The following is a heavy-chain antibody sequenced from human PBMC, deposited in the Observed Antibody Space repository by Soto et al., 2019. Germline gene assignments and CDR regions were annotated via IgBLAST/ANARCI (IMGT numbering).Heavy chain of an antibody. CDR1: GYTFTSYA. Sequence: QVQLVQSGAEVKKPGASVKVSCKASGYTFTSYAMHWVRQAPGQRLEWMGWINAGNGNTKYSHKFQGRVTITRDTSASTAYMELSSLRSEDTAVYYCASGQLWFGYFDYWGQGTLVTVSS. CDR3: ASGQLWFGYFDY. J-gene: IGHJ4*02. CDR2: INAGNGNT. V-gene: IGHV1-3*01. D-gene: IGHD5-18*01.